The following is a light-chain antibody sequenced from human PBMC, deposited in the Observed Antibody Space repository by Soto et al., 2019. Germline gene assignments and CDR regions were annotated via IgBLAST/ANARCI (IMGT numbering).Light chain of an antibody. V-gene: IGKV1-5*03. CDR2: KAS. CDR3: QQYKSFWT. J-gene: IGKJ1*01. CDR1: QTVSNW. Sequence: DIEMTQSPPTLSASVGDRVTITCRASQTVSNWLAWYHQKPGEAPTVLIYKASALESGVPSRFSGSGSGTEFTLTISSLQPDDFATYYCQQYKSFWTFGQGTKVELK.